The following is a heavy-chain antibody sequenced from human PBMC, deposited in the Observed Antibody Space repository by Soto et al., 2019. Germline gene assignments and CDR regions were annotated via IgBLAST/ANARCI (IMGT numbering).Heavy chain of an antibody. D-gene: IGHD3-16*01. J-gene: IGHJ5*02. CDR2: MTPGSGKT. Sequence: QVQLVQSGAAVKGPGASVRVSCKASGSTFITNDISWVRQATGKGLGWMGWMTPGSGKTGYANKFQGRVTMTRDASTSTAHLELSSLTSEDTAVYYCARMASFGTLNWFDPWGQGTLVTVSS. CDR3: ARMASFGTLNWFDP. CDR1: GSTFITND. V-gene: IGHV1-8*02.